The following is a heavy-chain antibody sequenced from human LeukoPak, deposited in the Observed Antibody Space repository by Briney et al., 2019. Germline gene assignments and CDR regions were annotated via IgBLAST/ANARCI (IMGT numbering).Heavy chain of an antibody. CDR2: ISSSGSTI. Sequence: GGSLGLSCAASGFTFSDYYMSWIRQAPGKGLEWVSYISSSGSTIYYADSVKGRFTISRDNAKNSLYLQMNSLRAEGTAVYYCASGGIAAADDYWGQGTLVTVSS. CDR3: ASGGIAAADDY. V-gene: IGHV3-11*01. D-gene: IGHD6-13*01. J-gene: IGHJ4*02. CDR1: GFTFSDYY.